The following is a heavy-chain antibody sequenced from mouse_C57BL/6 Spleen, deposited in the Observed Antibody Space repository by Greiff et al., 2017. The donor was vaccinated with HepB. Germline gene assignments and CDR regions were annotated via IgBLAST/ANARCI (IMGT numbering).Heavy chain of an antibody. CDR3: ARLEFAY. Sequence: QVQLQQPGAELVKPGASVKLSCKASGYTFTSYWMQWVKQRPGQGLEWIGEIDPSDSYTNYNQKFKGKATLTVDTSSSTAYMQLSSLTSEDSAVYYCARLEFAYWGQGTLVTVSA. V-gene: IGHV1-50*01. CDR1: GYTFTSYW. CDR2: IDPSDSYT. J-gene: IGHJ3*01.